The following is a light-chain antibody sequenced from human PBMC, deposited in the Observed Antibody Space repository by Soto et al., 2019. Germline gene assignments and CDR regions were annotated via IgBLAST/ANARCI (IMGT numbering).Light chain of an antibody. CDR3: QTWGTGAWV. CDR1: SGHSNYV. J-gene: IGLJ3*02. CDR2: LNSDGSY. Sequence: QLVLTQSPSASASLGASVKLTCTLTSGHSNYVIAWHQQQPEKGPRFLMKLNSDGSYSKGDGIPDRFSGSSSGAERYLTISSLQSGDEADYYCQTWGTGAWVFGGGTKLTVL. V-gene: IGLV4-69*01.